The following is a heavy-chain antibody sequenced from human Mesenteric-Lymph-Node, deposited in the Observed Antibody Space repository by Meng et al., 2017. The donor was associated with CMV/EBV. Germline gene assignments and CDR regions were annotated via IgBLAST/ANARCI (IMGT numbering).Heavy chain of an antibody. Sequence: SCAASGFTFRTYWMHWVRQAPGKGLVWVSRISSDGDATAYADSVRGRLTISRDNAKNTLYLQMNSLRAGDTAVYYCARPSESHYYFDSWGQGTLVTVSS. CDR2: ISSDGDAT. V-gene: IGHV3-74*01. CDR3: ARPSESHYYFDS. CDR1: GFTFRTYW. D-gene: IGHD3-10*01. J-gene: IGHJ4*02.